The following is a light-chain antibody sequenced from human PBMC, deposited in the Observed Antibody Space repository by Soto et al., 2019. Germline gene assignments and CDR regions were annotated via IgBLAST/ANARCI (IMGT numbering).Light chain of an antibody. Sequence: SYELTQPPSVSVAPGKTATITCGGNNIGSKSVHWYQEKSGQVPVLVIYNEIDRPSGIPERFAGSNSGNTATLTISRVEAGDEADYYCHVWDSDRDHPVFGGGTKLTVL. J-gene: IGLJ2*01. V-gene: IGLV3-21*04. CDR2: NEI. CDR1: NIGSKS. CDR3: HVWDSDRDHPV.